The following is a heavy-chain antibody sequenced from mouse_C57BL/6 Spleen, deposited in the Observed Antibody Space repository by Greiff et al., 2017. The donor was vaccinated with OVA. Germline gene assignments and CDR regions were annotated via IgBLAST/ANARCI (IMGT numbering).Heavy chain of an antibody. CDR3: VPIYYDYRFAY. CDR1: GYAFSSYW. V-gene: IGHV1-80*01. CDR2: IYPGDGDT. J-gene: IGHJ3*01. D-gene: IGHD2-4*01. Sequence: QVQLQQSGAELVKPGASVKISCKASGYAFSSYWMNWVKQRPGKGLEWIGQIYPGDGDTNYNGKFKGKATLTADKSSSTAYMQLSSLTSEDSAVYFCVPIYYDYRFAYWGQGTLVTVSA.